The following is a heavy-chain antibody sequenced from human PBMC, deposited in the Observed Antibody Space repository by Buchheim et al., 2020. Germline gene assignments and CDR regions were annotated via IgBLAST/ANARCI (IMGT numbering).Heavy chain of an antibody. CDR2: VSGSGGFT. CDR3: AKARGGVVMETATD. CDR1: GFNFDTYA. J-gene: IGHJ4*02. D-gene: IGHD2-15*01. V-gene: IGHV3-23*01. Sequence: EVQLLESGGGLVQPGGSLRLSCTASGFNFDTYAMTWVRQAPGKGLDWVSTVSGSGGFTYYADSVRGRFTISRDNSTNTVNLQMNSLRAEDTAVYYCAKARGGVVMETATDWGQGTL.